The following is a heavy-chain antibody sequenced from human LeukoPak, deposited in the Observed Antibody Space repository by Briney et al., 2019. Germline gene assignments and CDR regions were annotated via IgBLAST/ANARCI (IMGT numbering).Heavy chain of an antibody. CDR2: ISGGGGGT. CDR1: GFSFSSFV. Sequence: GGSLRLSCVASGFSFSSFVMSWVRQAPGKGLQWVSAISGGGGGTYYADSVKGRFTISRDNFKNTLYLQMNSLRAEDTAIYYCAKDDLRFSPEWGQGTLVTVSS. D-gene: IGHD3-3*01. V-gene: IGHV3-23*01. CDR3: AKDDLRFSPE. J-gene: IGHJ4*02.